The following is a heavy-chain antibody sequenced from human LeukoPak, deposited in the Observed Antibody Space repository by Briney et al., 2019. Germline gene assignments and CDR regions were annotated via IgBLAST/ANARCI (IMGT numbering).Heavy chain of an antibody. D-gene: IGHD3-10*01. CDR3: ARGALLWFGDRMEYYFDY. J-gene: IGHJ4*02. CDR2: IYYSGNT. CDR1: SGSITNYY. V-gene: IGHV4-59*01. Sequence: PSETLSLTYTVSSGSITNYYWSWIRQPPGKGLEWIGFIYYSGNTNYNPSLKSRVTISVDTSKNQFSLKLSSMTAADTAVYYCARGALLWFGDRMEYYFDYWGQGTLPTVSS.